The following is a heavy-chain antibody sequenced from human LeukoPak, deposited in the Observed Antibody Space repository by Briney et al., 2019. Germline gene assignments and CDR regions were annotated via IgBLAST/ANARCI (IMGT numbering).Heavy chain of an antibody. D-gene: IGHD4-11*01. CDR1: GGSISSYY. J-gene: IGHJ5*02. Sequence: SETLSLTCTVSGGSISSYYWSWIRQPPGKGLEWIGYIYYTGSTNYNPSLKSRVTISLDTSKNQFSLKLSSVTAADTAVYYCARVSYSNSGDNWFDPWGQGTLVTVSS. V-gene: IGHV4-59*01. CDR2: IYYTGST. CDR3: ARVSYSNSGDNWFDP.